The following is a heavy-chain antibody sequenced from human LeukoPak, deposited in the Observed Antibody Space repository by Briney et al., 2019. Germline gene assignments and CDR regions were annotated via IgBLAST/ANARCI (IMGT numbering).Heavy chain of an antibody. CDR3: ARDTEDFDY. Sequence: ASVNVSCKASGYTFTSYYIHWVRQAPGQGLEWMGIINPSGGSTTYAQKFQGRVTMTRDTSTSTVYMELSSLRSEDTAVYYCARDTEDFDYWGQGTLVTVSS. V-gene: IGHV1-46*01. CDR2: INPSGGST. CDR1: GYTFTSYY. J-gene: IGHJ4*02.